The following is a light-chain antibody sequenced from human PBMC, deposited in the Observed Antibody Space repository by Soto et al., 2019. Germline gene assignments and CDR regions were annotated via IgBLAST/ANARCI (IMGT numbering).Light chain of an antibody. V-gene: IGKV3D-20*02. CDR1: QSVSSNK. Sequence: TVLTQCPATVSLAPGDRATLTCRASQSVSSNKLAWYQQNPGHAPRLLIYGASNRATGIPDKFSGSGSGTDFTLTISSLQPEDFATYYCQQSYSTPRTFGKWTKV. J-gene: IGKJ1*01. CDR2: GAS. CDR3: QQSYSTPRT.